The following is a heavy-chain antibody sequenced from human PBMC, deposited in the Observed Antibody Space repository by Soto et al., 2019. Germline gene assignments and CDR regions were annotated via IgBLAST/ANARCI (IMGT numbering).Heavy chain of an antibody. CDR3: ARINSDCVRTSCHLDY. CDR1: GYTFTNFD. J-gene: IGHJ4*02. V-gene: IGHV1-8*01. CDR2: TNPKRGDA. D-gene: IGHD2-2*01. Sequence: QMQLVQSGAEVKKPEASVKVSCKASGYTFTNFDINWVRQAPGQGLEWMGWTNPKRGDAGYAQKFQGRVTMTRDTSKSIAYMEVSSLRSEDTAMYYCARINSDCVRTSCHLDYWGQGTLVTVSS.